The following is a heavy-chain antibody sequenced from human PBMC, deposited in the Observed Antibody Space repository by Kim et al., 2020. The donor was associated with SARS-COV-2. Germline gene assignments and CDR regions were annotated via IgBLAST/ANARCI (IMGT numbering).Heavy chain of an antibody. CDR1: GYNFTTYW. D-gene: IGHD3-3*01. CDR3: ARRWSHDFWSGYTFDY. J-gene: IGHJ4*02. Sequence: GASLKISCKASGYNFTTYWIGWVRQTPGKGLEWMGIVYPSDSDARYNPSFQGLTISADKSISTAYLQWFSLEASDTAIYYCARRWSHDFWSGYTFDYWGQGTLVTVPS. CDR2: VYPSDSDA. V-gene: IGHV5-51*01.